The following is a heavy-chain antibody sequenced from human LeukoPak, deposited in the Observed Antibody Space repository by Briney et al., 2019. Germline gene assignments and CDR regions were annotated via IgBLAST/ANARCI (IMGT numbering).Heavy chain of an antibody. CDR1: GGSISSYY. Sequence: PSETLSLTCTVSGGSISSYYWSWIRQPPGKGLEWIGYIYYSGSTNYNPSLKSRVTISVDTSKNQFSLKLSSVTAADTAVYYCARFSVTGAYWGQGTLVTVSS. V-gene: IGHV4-59*01. D-gene: IGHD2-21*02. J-gene: IGHJ4*02. CDR3: ARFSVTGAY. CDR2: IYYSGST.